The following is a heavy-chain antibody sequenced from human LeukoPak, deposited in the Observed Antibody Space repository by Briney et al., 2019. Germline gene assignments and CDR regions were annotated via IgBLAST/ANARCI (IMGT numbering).Heavy chain of an antibody. V-gene: IGHV1-69*13. J-gene: IGHJ4*02. CDR2: IIPIFGTA. CDR3: ARDRSVRYSYGFDY. D-gene: IGHD5-18*01. CDR1: GGTFSSYA. Sequence: GASVKVSCKASGGTFSSYAISWVRQAPGQGLEWMGGIIPIFGTANYAQKFQGRVTITADESTSTAYMELSSLRSEDTAVYYCARDRSVRYSYGFDYWGQGTLVTVSS.